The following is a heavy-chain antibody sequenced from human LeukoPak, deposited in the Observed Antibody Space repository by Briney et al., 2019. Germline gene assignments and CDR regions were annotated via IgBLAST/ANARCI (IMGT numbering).Heavy chain of an antibody. CDR2: INPNSGGT. CDR1: GYTFTGYY. J-gene: IGHJ4*02. Sequence: ASVTVSCKASGYTFTGYYMHWLRQAPAHGLEWMGWINPNSGGTNYAQKFQGRVTMTRDTSISTAYMELSRLRSDDTAVYYCARILAAVAGNRFDYWGQGTLVTVSS. V-gene: IGHV1-2*02. CDR3: ARILAAVAGNRFDY. D-gene: IGHD6-19*01.